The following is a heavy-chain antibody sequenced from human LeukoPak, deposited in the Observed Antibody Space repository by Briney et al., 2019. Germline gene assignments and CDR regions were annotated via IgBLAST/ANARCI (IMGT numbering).Heavy chain of an antibody. CDR3: ARDGTQNYYGSGSYYI. CDR2: INSDGSST. J-gene: IGHJ4*02. V-gene: IGHV3-74*01. D-gene: IGHD3-10*01. Sequence: GGSLRLSCAASGFTFSSYWMHWVRQAPGKGLVWVSHINSDGSSTSYADSVKGRFTISRDNAKNTLYLQMNSLRAEDTAVYYCARDGTQNYYGSGSYYIWGQGTLVTVSS. CDR1: GFTFSSYW.